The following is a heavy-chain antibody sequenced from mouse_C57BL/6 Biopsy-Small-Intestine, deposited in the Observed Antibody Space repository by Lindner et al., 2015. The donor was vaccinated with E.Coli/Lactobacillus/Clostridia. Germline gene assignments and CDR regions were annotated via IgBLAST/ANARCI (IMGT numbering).Heavy chain of an antibody. CDR3: ARIGGYCHFDY. CDR1: LHLHKLR. D-gene: IGHD2-3*01. V-gene: IGHV1-85*01. CDR2: IYPRDGST. J-gene: IGHJ2*01. Sequence: LQESGPELVKPGAFSEVVLQGFWLHLHKLRYKLGGSRGLDRDLSGIGVIYPRDGSTKYNEKFKGKATLTVDTSSSTAFMELHSLTSEDSAVYFCARIGGYCHFDYWGQGTTLTVSS.